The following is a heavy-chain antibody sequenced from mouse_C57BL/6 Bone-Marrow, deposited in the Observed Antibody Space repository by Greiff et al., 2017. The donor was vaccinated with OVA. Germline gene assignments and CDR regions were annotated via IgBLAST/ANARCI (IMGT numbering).Heavy chain of an antibody. CDR1: GYTFTSYW. J-gene: IGHJ2*01. CDR3: ATHCYGRSYGFDD. Sequence: QVQLQQPGAELVKPGASLKMSCTASGYTFTSYWITWVQQGPGQGLEWIGDICPGSGSTNYTEKFKCRATLTIDTSSSTAYMQLSSLTSEDSAVYYCATHCYGRSYGFDDWGQGTTLTVSS. D-gene: IGHD1-1*01. V-gene: IGHV1-55*01. CDR2: ICPGSGST.